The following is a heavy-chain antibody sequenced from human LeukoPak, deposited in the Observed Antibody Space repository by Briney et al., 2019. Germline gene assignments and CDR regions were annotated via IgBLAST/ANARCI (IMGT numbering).Heavy chain of an antibody. CDR3: AKDQCSGGSCCSDWFDP. D-gene: IGHD2-15*01. V-gene: IGHV3-23*01. J-gene: IGHJ5*02. CDR1: GFTFSSYA. CDR2: ISGSGGST. Sequence: PGGSLRLSCAASGFTFSSYAMSWVRQAPGKGLEWVSAISGSGGSTYYADSVKGRFTISRDNSKNTLYLQMNSLRAEDTAVYYCAKDQCSGGSCCSDWFDPWGQGTLVTVSS.